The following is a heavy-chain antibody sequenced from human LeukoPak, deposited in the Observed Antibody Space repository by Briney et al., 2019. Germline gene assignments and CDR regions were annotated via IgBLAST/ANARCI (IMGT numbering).Heavy chain of an antibody. CDR3: AKHRGYSYGSLGMDV. CDR2: ISYDGSNK. D-gene: IGHD5-18*01. V-gene: IGHV3-30*18. J-gene: IGHJ6*02. CDR1: GFTFSSYG. Sequence: GGSLRLSCAASGFTFSSYGMHCVRQAPGKGLEWVAVISYDGSNKYYADSVKGRFTISRDNPKNTLYLQMNSLRAEDTAVYYCAKHRGYSYGSLGMDVWGQGTTVTVSS.